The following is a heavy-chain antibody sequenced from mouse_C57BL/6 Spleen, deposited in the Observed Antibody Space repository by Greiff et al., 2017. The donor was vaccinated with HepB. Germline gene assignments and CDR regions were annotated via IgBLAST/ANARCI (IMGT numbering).Heavy chain of an antibody. CDR3: ASDYSNYSFAY. D-gene: IGHD2-5*01. V-gene: IGHV1-50*01. J-gene: IGHJ3*01. Sequence: VQLQQPGAELVKPGASVKLSCKASGYTFTSYWMQWAKQRPGQGLEWIGDIDPSDSYTNYNQKFKGKATLTVDTSSSTAYMQLSSLTSEDSAVYYCASDYSNYSFAYWGQGTLVTVSA. CDR1: GYTFTSYW. CDR2: IDPSDSYT.